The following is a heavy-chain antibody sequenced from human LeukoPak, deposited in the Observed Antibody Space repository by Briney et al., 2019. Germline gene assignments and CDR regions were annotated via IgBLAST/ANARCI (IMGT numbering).Heavy chain of an antibody. CDR3: ARDLVVVVAASDY. Sequence: GGSLLLCYAAAGFTVSSYWMSGGRQAPGKGVGGVANIKQDGSEKYYVDSVKGRFTISRDNAKNSLYLQMNSLRAEDTAVYYCARDLVVVVAASDYCGQGTLVTVSS. CDR1: GFTVSSYW. D-gene: IGHD2-15*01. J-gene: IGHJ4*02. V-gene: IGHV3-7*01. CDR2: IKQDGSEK.